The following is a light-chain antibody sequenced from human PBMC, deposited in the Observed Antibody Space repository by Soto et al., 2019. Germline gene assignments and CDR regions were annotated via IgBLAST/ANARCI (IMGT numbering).Light chain of an antibody. CDR3: QSYDSSLSAYV. CDR2: GNS. CDR1: SSDVGGYNF. Sequence: QSALTQPRSVSGSPGQSITISCTGTSSDVGGYNFVSWYQQHPGTAPKLLLYGNSNRPSGVPDRFSGSKSGTSASLAITGLQAEDEADYYCQSYDSSLSAYVFGTGTKLTVL. J-gene: IGLJ1*01. V-gene: IGLV2-11*01.